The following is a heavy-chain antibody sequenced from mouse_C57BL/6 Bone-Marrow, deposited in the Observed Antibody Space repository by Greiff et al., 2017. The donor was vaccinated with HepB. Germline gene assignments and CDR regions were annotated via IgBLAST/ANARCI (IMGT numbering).Heavy chain of an antibody. CDR3: TALYRTRFAY. CDR1: GFTFSNYW. J-gene: IGHJ3*01. Sequence: EVKLVESGGGLVQPGGSMKLSCVASGFTFSNYWMNWVRQSPEKGLEWVAQIRLKSDNYATHYAESVKGRFTISRDDSKSSVYLQMNNLRAEDTGIYYCTALYRTRFAYWGQGTLVTVSA. D-gene: IGHD2-14*01. V-gene: IGHV6-3*01. CDR2: IRLKSDNYAT.